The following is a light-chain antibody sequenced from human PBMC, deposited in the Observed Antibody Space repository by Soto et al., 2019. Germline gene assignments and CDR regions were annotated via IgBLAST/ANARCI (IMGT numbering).Light chain of an antibody. J-gene: IGKJ1*01. CDR3: QQYNIWPQT. Sequence: EIVMTQSPATLSVSPGERATLFCRASQSLRSSLAWYQQKPGQAPRLLIYGASTGATGIPARFSGSGSGTEFTLTISSLQSEDFAVYFCQQYNIWPQTFGQGTKVDIK. CDR1: QSLRSS. CDR2: GAS. V-gene: IGKV3-15*01.